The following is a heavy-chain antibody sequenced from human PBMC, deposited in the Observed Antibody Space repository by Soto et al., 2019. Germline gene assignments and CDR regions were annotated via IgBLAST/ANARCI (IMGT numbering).Heavy chain of an antibody. Sequence: SETLSLTCTVTGDSISSRSYYWGWIRQPPGKGLEWIGSIYYSGSTYNNPSLRSRVSMSIDTSKDQFSLKLKSVTAADTALYFWARLRTSVVTQGYFDVWGPGSLVTVS. CDR3: ARLRTSVVTQGYFDV. CDR2: IYYSGST. CDR1: GDSISSRSYY. J-gene: IGHJ4*03. D-gene: IGHD2-21*02. V-gene: IGHV4-39*01.